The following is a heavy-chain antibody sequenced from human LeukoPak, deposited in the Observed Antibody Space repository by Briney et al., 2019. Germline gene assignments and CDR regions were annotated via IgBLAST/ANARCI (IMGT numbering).Heavy chain of an antibody. CDR3: ARGAVSVNDDAFDI. D-gene: IGHD1-1*01. CDR1: GFTFSSYA. J-gene: IGHJ3*02. CDR2: ISYDRSNK. Sequence: GRSLRLSCAASGFTFSSYAMHWVRQAPGKGLEWVAVISYDRSNKYYADSVKGRFTISRDNSKNTLYLQMNSLRAEDTAVYYCARGAVSVNDDAFDIWGQGTMVTVSS. V-gene: IGHV3-30-3*01.